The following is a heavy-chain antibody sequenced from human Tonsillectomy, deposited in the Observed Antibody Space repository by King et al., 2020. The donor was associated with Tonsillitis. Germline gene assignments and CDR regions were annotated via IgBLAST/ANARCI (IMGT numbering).Heavy chain of an antibody. D-gene: IGHD6-19*01. V-gene: IGHV5-10-1*03. CDR1: GYSLTSYW. CDR3: AWSIAVAGGDLDDYYYGMDV. CDR2: IDPSDSYT. J-gene: IGHJ6*02. Sequence: VQLVESGAEVKKPGGSLRISCKGSGYSLTSYWISWVRQMPGKGLEWMGRIDPSDSYTKYSPSFQGHVTISADKSISTAYLQWSSLKASDTAMYYCAWSIAVAGGDLDDYYYGMDVWGQGTTVTVSS.